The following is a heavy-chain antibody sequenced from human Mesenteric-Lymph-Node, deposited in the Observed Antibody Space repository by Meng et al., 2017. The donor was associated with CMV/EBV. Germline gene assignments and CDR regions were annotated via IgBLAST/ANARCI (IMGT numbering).Heavy chain of an antibody. D-gene: IGHD3-16*01. CDR1: GFTFSMYW. CDR2: IKQDGSEK. J-gene: IGHJ4*02. CDR3: AKDQGRYDRNFDY. Sequence: GGSLRLSCAASGFTFSMYWMNWVRQAPGRGLEWVANIKQDGSEKYYVDSVKGRFTLSRDNSKNTLYLRMNSLRGEDTAVYYCAKDQGRYDRNFDYWGQGTLVTVSS. V-gene: IGHV3-7*01.